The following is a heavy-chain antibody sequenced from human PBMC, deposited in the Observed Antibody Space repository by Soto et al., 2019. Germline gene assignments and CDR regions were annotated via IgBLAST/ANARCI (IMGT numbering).Heavy chain of an antibody. J-gene: IGHJ5*02. Sequence: PSETLSLTCTVSGGSISSGDYYWSWIRQPPGKGLEWIGYIYYSGSTYYNPSLKSRVTISVDTSKNQFSLKLSSVTAADTAVYYCARVAYCSGGSCYSVFWFDPWGQGTLVTVSS. CDR2: IYYSGST. V-gene: IGHV4-30-4*02. D-gene: IGHD2-15*01. CDR1: GGSISSGDYY. CDR3: ARVAYCSGGSCYSVFWFDP.